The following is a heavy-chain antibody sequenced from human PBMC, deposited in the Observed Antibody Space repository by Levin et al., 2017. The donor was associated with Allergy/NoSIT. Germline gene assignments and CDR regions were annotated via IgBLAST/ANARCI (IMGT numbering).Heavy chain of an antibody. D-gene: IGHD2-15*01. Sequence: GESLKISCKGSGYSFTSYWISWVRQMPGKGLEWMGRIDPSDSYTNYSPSFQGHVTISADKSISTAYLQWSSLKASDTAMYYCASRLGCSGGSCPQTDYYYYYYMDVWGKGTTVTVSS. V-gene: IGHV5-10-1*01. CDR1: GYSFTSYW. CDR3: ASRLGCSGGSCPQTDYYYYYYMDV. CDR2: IDPSDSYT. J-gene: IGHJ6*03.